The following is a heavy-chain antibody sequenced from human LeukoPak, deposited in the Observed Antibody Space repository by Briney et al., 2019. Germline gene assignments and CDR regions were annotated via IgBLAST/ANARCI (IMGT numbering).Heavy chain of an antibody. Sequence: GRSLRLSCAASGFTFSSFGMHWVRQAPGKGLEWVAIISYDGSLKYYADSVKGRFTISRDNADNTLYLQLNSLRAEDTAVYYCARVSFCPRCHFDYWGQGTLVTVSS. CDR2: ISYDGSLK. J-gene: IGHJ4*02. V-gene: IGHV3-30*03. CDR3: ARVSFCPRCHFDY. D-gene: IGHD2/OR15-2a*01. CDR1: GFTFSSFG.